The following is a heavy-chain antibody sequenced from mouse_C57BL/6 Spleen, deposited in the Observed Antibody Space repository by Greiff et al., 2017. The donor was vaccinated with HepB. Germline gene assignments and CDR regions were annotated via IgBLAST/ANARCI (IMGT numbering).Heavy chain of an antibody. J-gene: IGHJ2*01. D-gene: IGHD2-5*01. Sequence: VQLQQSGAELVKPGASVKLSCTASGFNIKDYYMHWVKQRTEQGLEWIGRIDPEDGETKYAPKFQGKATLTADTSSNTAYLQLSSLTSEDTAVYYCARPYYSNFHYWGQGTTLTVSS. V-gene: IGHV14-2*01. CDR1: GFNIKDYY. CDR2: IDPEDGET. CDR3: ARPYYSNFHY.